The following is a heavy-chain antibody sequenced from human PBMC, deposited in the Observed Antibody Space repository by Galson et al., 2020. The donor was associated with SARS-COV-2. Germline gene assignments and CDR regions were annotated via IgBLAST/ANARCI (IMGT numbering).Heavy chain of an antibody. CDR2: INGDGRST. CDR1: YR. CDR3: ARGGGHGYNSGLPFDI. D-gene: IGHD2-2*02. J-gene: IGHJ3*02. V-gene: IGHV3-74*01. Sequence: YRMHWVRRSPGKGLVWVSRINGDGRSTAYSDSVKGRFTSSRDNSENTLYLQMNSLRAEDTAVYYCARGGGHGYNSGLPFDIWGQGTRVTVSS.